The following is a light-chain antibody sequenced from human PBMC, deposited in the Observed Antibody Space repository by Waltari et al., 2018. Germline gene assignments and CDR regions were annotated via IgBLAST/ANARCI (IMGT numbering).Light chain of an antibody. Sequence: DIVMTQSPDSLAVSLGERATINCKSSQSVLYNSDNKNYLAWYQQKPGHPPKLLIYWASTRESGVPDRFSGSGSGTDFTLTISSLQAEDVALYYCQQYYSMPFTFGPGTKLAIK. V-gene: IGKV4-1*01. J-gene: IGKJ3*01. CDR2: WAS. CDR3: QQYYSMPFT. CDR1: QSVLYNSDNKNY.